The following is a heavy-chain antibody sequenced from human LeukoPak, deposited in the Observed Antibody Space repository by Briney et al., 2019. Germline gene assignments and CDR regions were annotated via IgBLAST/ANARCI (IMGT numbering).Heavy chain of an antibody. D-gene: IGHD3-10*02. J-gene: IGHJ6*04. CDR2: ISSSGGHT. CDR3: AELGITMIGGV. CDR1: GFTFSRYA. V-gene: IGHV3-23*01. Sequence: PGGSLRLSCAASGFTFSRYAMSWVRQAPGKGLEWVSSISSSGGHTYYADSVKGRFTISRDNAKNSLYLQMNSLRAEDTAVYYCAELGITMIGGVWGKGTTVTISS.